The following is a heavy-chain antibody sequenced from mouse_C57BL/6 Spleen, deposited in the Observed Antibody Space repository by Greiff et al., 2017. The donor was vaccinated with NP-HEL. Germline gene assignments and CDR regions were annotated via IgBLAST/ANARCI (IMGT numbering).Heavy chain of an antibody. CDR3: ARVYYDYDFAY. D-gene: IGHD2-4*01. Sequence: QVQLKQSGAELVRPGTSVKVSCKASGYAFTNYLIEWVKQRPGQGLEWIGVINPGSGGTNYNEKFKGKATLTADKSSSTAYMQLSSLTSEDSAVYFCARVYYDYDFAYWGQGTLVTVSA. J-gene: IGHJ3*01. V-gene: IGHV1-54*01. CDR2: INPGSGGT. CDR1: GYAFTNYL.